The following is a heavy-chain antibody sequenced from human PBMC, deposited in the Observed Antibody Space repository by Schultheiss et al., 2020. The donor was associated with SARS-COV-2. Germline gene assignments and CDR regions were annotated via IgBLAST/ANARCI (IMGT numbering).Heavy chain of an antibody. J-gene: IGHJ4*02. CDR3: ARSPAGRWLQLSW. V-gene: IGHV1-2*02. CDR1: GYTFTGYY. D-gene: IGHD5-24*01. CDR2: INPNSGGT. Sequence: ASVKVSCKASGYTFTGYYMHWVRQAPGQGLEWMGWINPNSGGTNYAQKFQGRVTMTTDTSTSTAYMELSSLRSEDTAVYYCARSPAGRWLQLSWWGQGTLVTVSS.